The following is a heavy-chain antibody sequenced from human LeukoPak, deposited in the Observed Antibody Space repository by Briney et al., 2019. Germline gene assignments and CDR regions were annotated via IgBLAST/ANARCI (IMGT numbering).Heavy chain of an antibody. CDR1: GGSFNDYY. Sequence: SETLSLTCAVYGGSFNDYYWSWIRQPPGKGLEWIGYIYYSGSTYYNPSLKSRVTISVDTSKNQFSLKLSSVTAADTAVYYCAREVRYCSGGSCYHDAFDIWGQGTMVTVSS. CDR3: AREVRYCSGGSCYHDAFDI. J-gene: IGHJ3*02. V-gene: IGHV4-30-4*01. CDR2: IYYSGST. D-gene: IGHD2-15*01.